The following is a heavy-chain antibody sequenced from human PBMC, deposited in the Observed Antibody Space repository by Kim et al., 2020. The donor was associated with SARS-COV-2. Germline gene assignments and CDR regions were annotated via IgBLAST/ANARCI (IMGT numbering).Heavy chain of an antibody. D-gene: IGHD4-4*01. CDR2: IKSKTDGVPT. Sequence: GGSLRLSCAASGFTFSNAWMSWVRQAPGKGLDWVGRIKSKTDGVPTDYAAPVKGRFTISKDDSKNTLYLQMNSLKTEDTAVYYCTTDPETRMTTGTNSALLWYFDVGGRGTLVTVSS. J-gene: IGHJ2*01. CDR1: GFTFSNAW. CDR3: TTDPETRMTTGTNSALLWYFDV. V-gene: IGHV3-15*01.